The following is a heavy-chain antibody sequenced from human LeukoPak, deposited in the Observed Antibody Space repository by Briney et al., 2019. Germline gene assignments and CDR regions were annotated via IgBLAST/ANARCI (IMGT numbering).Heavy chain of an antibody. J-gene: IGHJ4*02. CDR2: ISSSSSYI. Sequence: GGALRLSCAASGFTFSRYSMNWVRQAPGKGVEWVSYISSSSSYIYYADSVKGRFTISRDNAKNSLYLQMNSLRAEDTAEYYCARVALGSTTTNCDYWGQGTLVSVSS. CDR3: ARVALGSTTTNCDY. CDR1: GFTFSRYS. V-gene: IGHV3-21*04. D-gene: IGHD1-26*01.